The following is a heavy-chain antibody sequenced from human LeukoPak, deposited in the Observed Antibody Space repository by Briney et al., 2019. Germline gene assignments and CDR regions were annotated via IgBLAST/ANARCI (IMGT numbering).Heavy chain of an antibody. J-gene: IGHJ4*02. CDR3: ARGRMRKGFDY. D-gene: IGHD2-8*01. CDR2: INHSGST. V-gene: IGHV4-34*01. Sequence: NASETLSLTCAVYGGSFSGYYWSWIRQPPGKGLEWIGEINHSGSTNYNPSLKSRVTISVDTSKNQFSLKLSSVTAADTAVYYCARGRMRKGFDYWGQGTLVTVSS. CDR1: GGSFSGYY.